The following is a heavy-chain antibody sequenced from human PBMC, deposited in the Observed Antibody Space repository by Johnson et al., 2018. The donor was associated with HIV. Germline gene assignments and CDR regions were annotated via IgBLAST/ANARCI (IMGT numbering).Heavy chain of an antibody. CDR2: IWYDGSNK. J-gene: IGHJ3*02. CDR3: AKGKDSSSSYALDI. D-gene: IGHD6-13*01. Sequence: QVQLVESRGGLFQPARSLRLSCSASGFTFNSYGMHWVRQAPGKGLEWVAVIWYDGSNKYYADSVKGRFTISRDNSKNTLYLQMISLRAEDTAVYYCAKGKDSSSSYALDIWGQGTMVTVSS. CDR1: GFTFNSYG. V-gene: IGHV3-33*06.